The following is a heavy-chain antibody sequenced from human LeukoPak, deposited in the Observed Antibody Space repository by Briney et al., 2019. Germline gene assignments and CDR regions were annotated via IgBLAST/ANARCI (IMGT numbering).Heavy chain of an antibody. D-gene: IGHD3-22*01. Sequence: GGSLRLSCAASGFTFSSYSMNWVRQAPGKGLEWVSSISSSSSYIYYADSVKGRFTISRDNAKNSLCLQMNSLRAEDTAVYYCASSSGLSSGYSDAFDIWGQGTMVTVSS. CDR1: GFTFSSYS. V-gene: IGHV3-21*04. CDR2: ISSSSSYI. J-gene: IGHJ3*02. CDR3: ASSSGLSSGYSDAFDI.